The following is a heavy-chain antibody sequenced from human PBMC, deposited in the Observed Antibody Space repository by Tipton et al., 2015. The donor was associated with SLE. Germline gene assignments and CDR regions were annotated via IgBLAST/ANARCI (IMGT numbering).Heavy chain of an antibody. J-gene: IGHJ4*02. D-gene: IGHD6-13*01. CDR1: GFTLSNYG. V-gene: IGHV3-30*02. CDR2: VPRDGRKN. Sequence: SLRLSCAASGFTLSNYGIHWVRQAPGKGLEWLTLVPRDGRKNYYGDSVKGRFTISRDNSKNTVYLQMNNLRPEDTATYYCARDLYSSSVDYWGQGALVAVSS. CDR3: ARDLYSSSVDY.